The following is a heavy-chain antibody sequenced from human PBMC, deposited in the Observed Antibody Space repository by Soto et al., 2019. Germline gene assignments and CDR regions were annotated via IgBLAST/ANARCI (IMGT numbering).Heavy chain of an antibody. J-gene: IGHJ4*02. V-gene: IGHV4-59*01. CDR3: ALRSMAAVPEY. CDR1: GDSISSYY. D-gene: IGHD6-13*01. CDR2: LYYGRSA. Sequence: QVQLQESGPGLVKPSETLSLTCAVSGDSISSYYCMWIRQPPGKGLESIGYLYYGRSANYNPSLKSRVTLSVDTSTNQCSLTLSSMNAADTDVYYCALRSMAAVPEYWGQGTLVTVSS.